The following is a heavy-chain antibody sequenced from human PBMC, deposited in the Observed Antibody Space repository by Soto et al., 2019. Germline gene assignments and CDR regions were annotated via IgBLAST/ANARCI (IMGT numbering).Heavy chain of an antibody. CDR1: GYIFTTYG. Sequence: QVHLVQSGAEVKKPGASVKVSCKGSGYIFTTYGITWVRQAPGQGLEWMGWISAHNGNNNYEQKLQGRVTVTRDTSKITAYMELRNLRSDDTAVYYCARGRYGDYWGQGALVTVSS. V-gene: IGHV1-18*01. CDR3: ARGRYGDY. J-gene: IGHJ4*02. CDR2: ISAHNGNN. D-gene: IGHD1-1*01.